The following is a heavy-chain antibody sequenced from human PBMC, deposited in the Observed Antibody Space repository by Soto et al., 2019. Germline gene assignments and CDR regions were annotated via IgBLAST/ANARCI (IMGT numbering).Heavy chain of an antibody. Sequence: GGSLRLSCAASGFTFSSYAMSWVRQAPGKGLEWVSAISGSGGSTYYADSVKGRFTISRDNSKNTLYLQMNSLRAEDTAVYYCATQGTYYYDSISPRHMDVWGQGTTVTVSS. V-gene: IGHV3-23*01. J-gene: IGHJ6*02. CDR2: ISGSGGST. CDR1: GFTFSSYA. D-gene: IGHD3-22*01. CDR3: ATQGTYYYDSISPRHMDV.